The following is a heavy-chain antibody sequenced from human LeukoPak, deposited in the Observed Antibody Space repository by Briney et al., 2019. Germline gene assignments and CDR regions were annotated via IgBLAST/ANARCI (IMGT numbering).Heavy chain of an antibody. CDR2: ISYDGSNK. D-gene: IGHD6-13*01. V-gene: IGHV3-30*19. Sequence: GGSLRLSCAASGFTFSSYGMHWVRQAPGKGLEWVAVISYDGSNKYYADSVKGRFTISRDNSKNTLYLQMNSLRAEDTAVYYCARDSSPYSSSWPDYMDVWGKGTTVTVSS. J-gene: IGHJ6*03. CDR1: GFTFSSYG. CDR3: ARDSSPYSSSWPDYMDV.